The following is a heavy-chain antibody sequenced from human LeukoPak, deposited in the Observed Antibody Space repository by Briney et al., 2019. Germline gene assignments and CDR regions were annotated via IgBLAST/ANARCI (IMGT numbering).Heavy chain of an antibody. CDR1: GFTFSNAW. Sequence: GGSLRLSCAASGFTFSNAWMSWVRQAPGKGLEWVGRIKSKTDGGTTDYAAPVKGRFTISRDDSKNTRYLQMNSLKTEDTAVYYCTTGSCTNGVCSYYFDYWGQATLVTVSS. CDR3: TTGSCTNGVCSYYFDY. J-gene: IGHJ4*02. V-gene: IGHV3-15*01. CDR2: IKSKTDGGTT. D-gene: IGHD2-8*01.